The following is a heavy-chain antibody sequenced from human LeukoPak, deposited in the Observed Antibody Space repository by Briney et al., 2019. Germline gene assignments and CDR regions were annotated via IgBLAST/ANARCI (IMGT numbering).Heavy chain of an antibody. CDR3: ARGLYVWGSYRYTLTDWFDP. CDR2: IYYSGST. D-gene: IGHD3-16*02. CDR1: GGSISSSSYY. V-gene: IGHV4-61*05. J-gene: IGHJ5*02. Sequence: SETQSLTCTVSGGSISSSSYYWGWIRQPPGKGLEWIGYIYYSGSTIYNPSLKSRVTISVDTSKNQFSLKLSSVTAADTAVYYCARGLYVWGSYRYTLTDWFDPWGQGTLVIVSS.